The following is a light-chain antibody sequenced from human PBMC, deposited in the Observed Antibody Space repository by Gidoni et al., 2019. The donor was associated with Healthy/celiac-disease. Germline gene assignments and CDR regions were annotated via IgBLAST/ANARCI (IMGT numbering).Light chain of an antibody. V-gene: IGKV1-39*01. Sequence: IHLTPSPSSLSVSVGDRVTLTCRASQSISSYLNWYQQTPGKAPKLLIYAASSLQSGVPSRFRGSGSGTDFTLTISRLQPEDFGTYYCQQSYSTPQTFXPXTKVDIK. CDR1: QSISSY. CDR2: AAS. CDR3: QQSYSTPQT. J-gene: IGKJ3*01.